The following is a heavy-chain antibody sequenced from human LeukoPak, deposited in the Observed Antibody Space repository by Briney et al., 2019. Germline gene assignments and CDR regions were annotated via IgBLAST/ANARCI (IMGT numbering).Heavy chain of an antibody. J-gene: IGHJ4*02. V-gene: IGHV4-4*02. D-gene: IGHD2-15*01. CDR1: GGSISSSNW. Sequence: PSETLSLTCAVYGGSISSSNWWSWVRQSPGKGLEWIGEIYYSGRTDYNPSLKSRVGISVDKSKNQFSLELTSVTAADTADYYCAREIGYCDNGSCGNFDYWGQGTQVTVSS. CDR3: AREIGYCDNGSCGNFDY. CDR2: IYYSGRT.